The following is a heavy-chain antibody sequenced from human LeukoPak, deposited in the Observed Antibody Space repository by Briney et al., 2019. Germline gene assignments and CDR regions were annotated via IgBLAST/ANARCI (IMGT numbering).Heavy chain of an antibody. D-gene: IGHD2-8*02. CDR2: IKQDGSAK. J-gene: IGHJ4*02. Sequence: GGSLRLSCVASGFSPTTYWMSWVRQAPGKGLEWVANIKQDGSAKYYVDSVKGRFTISRDNARNSLYLQMNSLRAEDTAVYYCARAEVTVPGGDYWGQGTLVTVSS. CDR1: GFSPTTYW. V-gene: IGHV3-7*01. CDR3: ARAEVTVPGGDY.